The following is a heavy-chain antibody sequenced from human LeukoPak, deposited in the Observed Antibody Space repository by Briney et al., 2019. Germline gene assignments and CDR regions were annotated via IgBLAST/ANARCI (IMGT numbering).Heavy chain of an antibody. J-gene: IGHJ4*02. CDR1: GFTFSNYA. CDR3: AKGDPVQLERRGGSFDY. CDR2: ISGNAGNT. D-gene: IGHD1-1*01. Sequence: GGSLRLSCAASGFTFSNYAMSWVRQAPGKGLEWVSAISGNAGNTYYADSVKGRFTISRDNSKNTLYLQMNSLRAEDTAVYYCAKGDPVQLERRGGSFDYWGQGTLVTVSS. V-gene: IGHV3-23*01.